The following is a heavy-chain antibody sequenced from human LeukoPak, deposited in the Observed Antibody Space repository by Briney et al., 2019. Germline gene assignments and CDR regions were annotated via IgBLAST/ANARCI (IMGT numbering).Heavy chain of an antibody. CDR2: IGTAGDT. D-gene: IGHD3-22*01. CDR1: GFTFSSYD. Sequence: PGGSLRLSCAASGFTFSSYDMHWVRQATGKGLEWVSDIGTAGDTYYPGSVKGRFTISRENAKNPLYLQMNNLRAGDTAVYYCARAGYYDSSGYYWPHAFDIWGQGTMVTVSS. CDR3: ARAGYYDSSGYYWPHAFDI. J-gene: IGHJ3*02. V-gene: IGHV3-13*01.